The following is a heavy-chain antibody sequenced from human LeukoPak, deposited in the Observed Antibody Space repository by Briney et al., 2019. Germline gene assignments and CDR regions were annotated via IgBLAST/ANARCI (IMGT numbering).Heavy chain of an antibody. V-gene: IGHV3-74*01. CDR3: AKVASIAAAGEFGS. J-gene: IGHJ4*02. D-gene: IGHD6-13*01. CDR2: INSDGSST. CDR1: GFSFSSYW. Sequence: GGSLRLSCAASGFSFSSYWMHWVRQAPGKGLVWVSHINSDGSSTTYADSVKGRFTISRDNAKNTPYLQMNSLRAEDTAVYYCAKVASIAAAGEFGSWGQGTLVTVSS.